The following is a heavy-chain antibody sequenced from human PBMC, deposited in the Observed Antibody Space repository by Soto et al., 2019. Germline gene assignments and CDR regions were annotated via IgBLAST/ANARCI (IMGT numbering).Heavy chain of an antibody. V-gene: IGHV1-69*06. CDR3: ASLPLGGAGAGTDLLAF. J-gene: IGHJ4*02. CDR2: IIPIFGTA. Sequence: VASVKVSCKASGGTFGSYAISWVRQAPGQGLEWMGGIIPIFGTANYAQKFQGRVTITADKSTSTAYMELSSLRSEDTAVYYCASLPLGGAGAGTDLLAFRGQAPLVTV. CDR1: GGTFGSYA. D-gene: IGHD1-26*01.